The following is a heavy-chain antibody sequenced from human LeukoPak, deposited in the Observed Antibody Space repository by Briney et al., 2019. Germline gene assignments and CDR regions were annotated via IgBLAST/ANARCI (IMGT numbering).Heavy chain of an antibody. D-gene: IGHD3-22*01. J-gene: IGHJ1*01. CDR1: GGSFSGYY. CDR2: INHSGST. CDR3: ARGLGYYYDSSGYSEHFQH. V-gene: IGHV4-34*01. Sequence: PSETLSLTCAVYGGSFSGYYWSWIRQPPGKGLEWIGEINHSGSTNYNPSLKSRVTISVDTSKNQFSLKLSSVTAADTAVYYCARGLGYYYDSSGYSEHFQHWGQGTLVTVSS.